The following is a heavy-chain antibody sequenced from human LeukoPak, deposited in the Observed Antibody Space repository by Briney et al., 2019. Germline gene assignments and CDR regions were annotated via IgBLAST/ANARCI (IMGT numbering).Heavy chain of an antibody. CDR3: ARHLRITMTTGFDP. Sequence: SETLSLTCTVSSYSISSGYYWGWIRQPPGKGLEWIGSIYYSGNTYYNPSPKSRVTISVDTSKNQFSLKLSSVTAADTAVYYCARHLRITMTTGFDPWGQGTLVTVSS. V-gene: IGHV4-38-2*02. CDR2: IYYSGNT. J-gene: IGHJ5*02. CDR1: SYSISSGYY. D-gene: IGHD3-22*01.